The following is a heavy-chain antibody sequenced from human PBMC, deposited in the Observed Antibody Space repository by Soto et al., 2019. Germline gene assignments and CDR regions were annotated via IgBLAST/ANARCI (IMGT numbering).Heavy chain of an antibody. V-gene: IGHV1-3*01. CDR2: INAGNGNT. CDR3: ARGYSYGDSIYYYGMDV. CDR1: GYTFTSYA. D-gene: IGHD5-18*01. J-gene: IGHJ6*02. Sequence: ASLKVSCKASGYTFTSYAMHWVRQAPGQRLEWMGWINAGNGNTKYSQKFQGRVTITRDTSASTAYMELSSLRSEDTAVYYCARGYSYGDSIYYYGMDVWGQGTTVTVSS.